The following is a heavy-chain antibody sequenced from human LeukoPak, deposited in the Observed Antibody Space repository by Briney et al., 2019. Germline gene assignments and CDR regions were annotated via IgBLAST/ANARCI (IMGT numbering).Heavy chain of an antibody. D-gene: IGHD3-3*01. J-gene: IGHJ1*01. Sequence: QPGGSLRLSCAASGFSVSSSYMSWVRQAPGKGLEWVAVLYSGGYIYYADSVKGRLTISRDNSKNTLYLQMNSLRAEDTAIYYCVRDEEFLVPYFRHWGQGTQVTVSS. CDR1: GFSVSSSY. CDR3: VRDEEFLVPYFRH. CDR2: LYSGGYI. V-gene: IGHV3-53*01.